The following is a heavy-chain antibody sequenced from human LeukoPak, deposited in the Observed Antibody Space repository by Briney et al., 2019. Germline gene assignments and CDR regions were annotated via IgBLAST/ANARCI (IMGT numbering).Heavy chain of an antibody. V-gene: IGHV3-7*01. D-gene: IGHD2-2*01. Sequence: PGGSLRLSCAASGFTFSRYWMSWVRQAPGKGLEWVAHIKQDGSEKYYVDSVKGRFTISRDNAKNSLYLQMNSLRVEDTAVYYCARDCSSTNCYRGGFDPWGQGTLVTVSS. J-gene: IGHJ5*02. CDR2: IKQDGSEK. CDR1: GFTFSRYW. CDR3: ARDCSSTNCYRGGFDP.